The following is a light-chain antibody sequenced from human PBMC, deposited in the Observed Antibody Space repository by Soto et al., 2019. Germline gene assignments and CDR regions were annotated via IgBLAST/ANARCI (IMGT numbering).Light chain of an antibody. CDR2: DNH. Sequence: QSVLTQPPSVSAAPGQKVTISCSGSSSNIGNNYVSLFQHLPGTAPKLLIYDNHERPSGIPDRFSGSKSGTSATLGITGLQTGDEADYYCGTWDGSLSAVVFGGGTKLTVL. J-gene: IGLJ2*01. CDR3: GTWDGSLSAVV. V-gene: IGLV1-51*01. CDR1: SSNIGNNY.